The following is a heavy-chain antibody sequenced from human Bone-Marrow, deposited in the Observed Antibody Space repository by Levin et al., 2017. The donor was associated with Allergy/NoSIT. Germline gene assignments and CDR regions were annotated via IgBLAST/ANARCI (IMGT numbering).Heavy chain of an antibody. J-gene: IGHJ6*02. Sequence: GGSLRLSCAASRFMFSEYYMTWVRQAPGKDLEWITYISNSGRTKSYAGSVKGRFTVSRDNAKMSLFLEMNSLRAEDTAIYYCARDQRPIVPTENYYYYAMDVWGQGTTVIVSS. V-gene: IGHV3-11*01. D-gene: IGHD1-26*01. CDR1: RFMFSEYY. CDR2: ISNSGRTK. CDR3: ARDQRPIVPTENYYYYAMDV.